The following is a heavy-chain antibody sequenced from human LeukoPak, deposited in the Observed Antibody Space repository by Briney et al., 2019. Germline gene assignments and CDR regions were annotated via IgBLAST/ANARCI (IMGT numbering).Heavy chain of an antibody. D-gene: IGHD4-17*01. CDR3: ASIPGVTTVTTY. CDR1: GGSISSGGYY. J-gene: IGHJ4*02. Sequence: SETLSLTCTVSGGSISSGGYYWSRIRQPPGKGLEWIGYIYHSGSTNYNPSLKSRVTISVDTSKNQLSLKLSSVTAADTAVYYCASIPGVTTVTTYWGQGTLVTVSS. CDR2: IYHSGST. V-gene: IGHV4-30-2*01.